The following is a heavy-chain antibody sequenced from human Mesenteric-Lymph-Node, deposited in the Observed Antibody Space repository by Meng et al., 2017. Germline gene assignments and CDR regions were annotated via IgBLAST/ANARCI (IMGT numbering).Heavy chain of an antibody. CDR2: IYHSGST. CDR3: VRGPAGGDTAMDT. D-gene: IGHD5-18*01. J-gene: IGHJ5*02. V-gene: IGHV4-38-2*02. CDR1: GYSISSGYY. Sequence: SETLSLTCTVSGYSISSGYYWGWSRQPPGKGREWNGSIYHSGSTYYNPSLKSRVTISVDTSKNQFSLKLSSVTAADTAIYYCVRGPAGGDTAMDTWGQGTLVTVSS.